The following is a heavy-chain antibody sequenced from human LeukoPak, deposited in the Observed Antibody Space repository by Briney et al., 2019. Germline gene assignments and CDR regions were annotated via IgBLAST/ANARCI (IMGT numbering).Heavy chain of an antibody. V-gene: IGHV3-23*01. Sequence: PGGSLRLSCAASGFTFSSYTMSWVRQAPGKGLEWVSAISDSGGRTFYADSVKGRFTISRDNSKNTLYLQMNSLRAEDTAAYYRAKDRSDIVATIPDYWGQGALITVSS. CDR2: ISDSGGRT. J-gene: IGHJ4*02. CDR1: GFTFSSYT. D-gene: IGHD5-12*01. CDR3: AKDRSDIVATIPDY.